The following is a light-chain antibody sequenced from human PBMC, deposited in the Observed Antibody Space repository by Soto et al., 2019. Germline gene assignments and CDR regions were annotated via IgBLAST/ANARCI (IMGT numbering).Light chain of an antibody. CDR1: NSNLGAGYD. V-gene: IGLV1-40*01. CDR3: QAYDDSLTAFV. CDR2: GNR. J-gene: IGLJ3*02. Sequence: QSALTQPPSVSGVPGQRVTISCTGNNSNLGAGYDVHWYQQLPGAAPKLVIFGNRNRPSGVPERFSGSKSGTSASLAITGLQAEDEADYYCQAYDDSLTAFVFGGGTKVTVL.